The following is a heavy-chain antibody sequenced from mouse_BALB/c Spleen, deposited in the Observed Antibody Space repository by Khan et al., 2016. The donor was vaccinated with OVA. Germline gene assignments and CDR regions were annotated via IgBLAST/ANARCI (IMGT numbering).Heavy chain of an antibody. J-gene: IGHJ2*01. Sequence: VQLQQSGPGLVKPSQSLSLTYTVTGYSITSGYGWNWIRQFPGNKLEWMGYISYSGSPNYNPSLKSRISITRDTSKNQFFLQLNSVTTEDTATYYCARTARIKYWGQGTTLTVSS. D-gene: IGHD1-2*01. CDR1: GYSITSGYG. V-gene: IGHV3-2*02. CDR3: ARTARIKY. CDR2: ISYSGSP.